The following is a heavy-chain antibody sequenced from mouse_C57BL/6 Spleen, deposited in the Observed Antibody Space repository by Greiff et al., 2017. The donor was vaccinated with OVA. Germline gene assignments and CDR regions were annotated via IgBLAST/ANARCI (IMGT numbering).Heavy chain of an antibody. CDR3: TILLRPNYFDY. J-gene: IGHJ2*01. Sequence: EVQGVESGGGLVQPGGSMKLSCVASGFTFSNYWMNWVRQSPEKGLEWVAQIRLKSDNYATHYAESVKGRFTISRDDSKSSVYLQMNNLRAEDTGIYYCTILLRPNYFDYWGQGTTLTVSS. V-gene: IGHV6-3*01. CDR1: GFTFSNYW. D-gene: IGHD1-1*01. CDR2: IRLKSDNYAT.